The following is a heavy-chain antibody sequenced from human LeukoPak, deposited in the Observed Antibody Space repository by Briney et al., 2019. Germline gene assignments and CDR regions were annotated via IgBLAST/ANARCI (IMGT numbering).Heavy chain of an antibody. CDR2: INPNSGGT. CDR3: AKYDILTGYSWWFDP. J-gene: IGHJ5*02. Sequence: ASVKVSCKASGYTFTGYYMHWVRQAPGQGLEWMGWINPNSGGTNYAQKFQGRVTMTRDTSISTAYMELSRLRSDDTAVYYCAKYDILTGYSWWFDPWGQGTLVTVSS. D-gene: IGHD3-9*01. V-gene: IGHV1-2*02. CDR1: GYTFTGYY.